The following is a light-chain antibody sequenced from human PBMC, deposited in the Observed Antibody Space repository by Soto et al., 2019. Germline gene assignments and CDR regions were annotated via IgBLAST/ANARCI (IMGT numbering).Light chain of an antibody. CDR1: QSVSSN. Sequence: EILMTQSPATLSVSPGERATLFCRASQSVSSNLAWYQQKPGQAPRLLIHGTSTRATGIPARFSGSGSGTEFTLTISSLQSEDFAVYYCQQYNNWVSFGGGTKVDIK. CDR3: QQYNNWVS. V-gene: IGKV3-15*01. J-gene: IGKJ4*01. CDR2: GTS.